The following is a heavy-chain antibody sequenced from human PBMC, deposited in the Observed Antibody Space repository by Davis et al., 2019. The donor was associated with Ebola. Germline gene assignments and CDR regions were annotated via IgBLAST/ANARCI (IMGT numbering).Heavy chain of an antibody. CDR2: ISDSGTDT. CDR3: ARRRDYGDWPPDY. D-gene: IGHD4-17*01. V-gene: IGHV3-23*01. CDR1: GFRFNSHA. J-gene: IGHJ4*02. Sequence: GGSLRLSCVASGFRFNSHAMSWLRQAPGRGLEWVSGISDSGTDTHYPDSVRGRFTISRDNSKNTLYLQMNSLRAEDTAIYYCARRRDYGDWPPDYWGQGTLVTVSS.